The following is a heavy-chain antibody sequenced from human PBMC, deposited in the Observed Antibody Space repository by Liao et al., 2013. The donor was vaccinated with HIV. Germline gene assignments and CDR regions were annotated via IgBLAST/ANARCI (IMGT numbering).Heavy chain of an antibody. D-gene: IGHD2-15*01. CDR1: GGSISSGDYY. CDR3: ARDCSGGSSYYYYYMDV. CDR2: IYYSGST. V-gene: IGHV4-30-4*08. J-gene: IGHJ6*03. Sequence: QVQLQESGPGLVKPSQTLSLTCTVSGGSISSGDYYWSWIRQPPGKGLEWIGYIYYSGSTYYNPSLKSRVTISVDTSKNQFSLKLSSVTAADTAVYYCARDCSGGSSYYYYYMDVWGKGTTVTVSS.